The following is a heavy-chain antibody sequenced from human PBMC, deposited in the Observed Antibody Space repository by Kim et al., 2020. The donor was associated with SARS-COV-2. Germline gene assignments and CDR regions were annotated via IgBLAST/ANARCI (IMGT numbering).Heavy chain of an antibody. D-gene: IGHD3-3*01. J-gene: IGHJ4*02. CDR3: ARNKYDFWSGPAPNDY. V-gene: IGHV3-30*01. Sequence: VNGRFPISRDNSKNTLYLQMNSLRAEDTAVYYCARNKYDFWSGPAPNDYWGQGTLVTVSS.